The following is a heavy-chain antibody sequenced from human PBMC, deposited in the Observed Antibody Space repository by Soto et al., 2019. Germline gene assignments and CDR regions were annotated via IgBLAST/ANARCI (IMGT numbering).Heavy chain of an antibody. CDR3: VKQAVGSMSSE. J-gene: IGHJ4*02. CDR2: ISLGATT. D-gene: IGHD6-6*01. CDR1: GAPITSLTYY. Sequence: QLQLQESGPGLVKSSETLSLTCAVSGAPITSLTYYWVWIRQPPGKGLEWIGTISLGATTYYSPSLKSRLTASLDTSNNQVSLILRSVTVTDTAVYFCVKQAVGSMSSEWGPGTLVTVSS. V-gene: IGHV4-39*01.